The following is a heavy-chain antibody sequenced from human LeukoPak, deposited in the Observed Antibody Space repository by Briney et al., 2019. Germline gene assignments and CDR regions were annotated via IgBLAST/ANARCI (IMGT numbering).Heavy chain of an antibody. CDR2: ISGSGGST. D-gene: IGHD6-13*01. CDR3: AKAAAAAGLNWFDP. V-gene: IGHV3-23*01. Sequence: GGSLRLSCVASGFTFSSYSLNWVRQAPGKGLEWVSAISGSGGSTYYADSVKGRFTISRDNSKNTLYLQMNSLRAEDTAVYYCAKAAAAAGLNWFDPWGQGTLVTVSS. J-gene: IGHJ5*02. CDR1: GFTFSSYS.